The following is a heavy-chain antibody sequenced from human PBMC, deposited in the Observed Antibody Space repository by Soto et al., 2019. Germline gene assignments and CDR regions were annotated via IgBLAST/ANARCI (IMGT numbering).Heavy chain of an antibody. CDR2: IYPGDSDT. Sequence: GESLKISCKGSGYSFTNYWIGWVRQMPGKGLEWMGIIYPGDSDTRYSPSFQGQVTISADKSIGTAYLQWSSLKASDTAMYYCARQSTVDNSGWYHDPWGQGTLVTVSS. J-gene: IGHJ5*02. CDR1: GYSFTNYW. V-gene: IGHV5-51*01. D-gene: IGHD6-19*01. CDR3: ARQSTVDNSGWYHDP.